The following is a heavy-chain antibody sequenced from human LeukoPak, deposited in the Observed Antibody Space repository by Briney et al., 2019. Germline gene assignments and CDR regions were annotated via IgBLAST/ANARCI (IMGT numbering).Heavy chain of an antibody. J-gene: IGHJ4*02. V-gene: IGHV3-53*01. Sequence: GGSLRLSCAASGFTVSSNYMSWVRQAPGKGLEWVSVIYSGGSTYYADSVKGRFTISRDNSKNTLYLQMNSLRAEDTAVYYCARTTYYYDGSGYSDYWGQGTLVTVSS. CDR3: ARTTYYYDGSGYSDY. CDR1: GFTVSSNY. D-gene: IGHD3-22*01. CDR2: IYSGGST.